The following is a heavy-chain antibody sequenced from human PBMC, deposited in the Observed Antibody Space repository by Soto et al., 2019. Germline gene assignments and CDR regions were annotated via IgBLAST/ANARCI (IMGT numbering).Heavy chain of an antibody. CDR3: AHRGSSWQLDY. V-gene: IGHV2-5*02. Sequence: QITLKESGPTLVRPTQTLTLTCTFSGFSLSTRGVGVGWICQPPGKALEWLGLIYWDDDKRYSPSLKSRLTITKDTSKNQVVLTMTSLDPVDTATYYCAHRGSSWQLDYWGQGTLVTVSS. J-gene: IGHJ4*02. CDR1: GFSLSTRGVG. CDR2: IYWDDDK. D-gene: IGHD6-19*01.